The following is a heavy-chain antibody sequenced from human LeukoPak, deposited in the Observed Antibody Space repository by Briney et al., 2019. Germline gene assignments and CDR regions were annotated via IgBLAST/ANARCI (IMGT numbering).Heavy chain of an antibody. Sequence: GASVKVSFKASGAKFSSYAISWVRQAPGQGLEWMGGIIPIFGTANYAQKFQGRVTITADKSTSTAYMELSSLRSEDTAVYYCARDNGYGDYYFDYWGQGTLVTVSS. V-gene: IGHV1-69*06. J-gene: IGHJ4*02. CDR2: IIPIFGTA. CDR3: ARDNGYGDYYFDY. CDR1: GAKFSSYA. D-gene: IGHD4-17*01.